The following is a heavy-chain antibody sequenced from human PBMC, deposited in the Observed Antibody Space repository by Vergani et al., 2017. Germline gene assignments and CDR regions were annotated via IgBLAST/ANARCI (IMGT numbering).Heavy chain of an antibody. V-gene: IGHV4-39*01. Sequence: QLQLQQSCPGLVKPSETLFLTCTVSADSISSGSYYLGWIRQPPGKSLEWIGSIYYSGLTYYNPSLKSRVAISVDTSKNQFSLKVTSVTAADTAVYFCARQRPGSGWSPGDFDDWGQGILVTVSS. D-gene: IGHD6-19*01. J-gene: IGHJ4*02. CDR2: IYYSGLT. CDR3: ARQRPGSGWSPGDFDD. CDR1: ADSISSGSYY.